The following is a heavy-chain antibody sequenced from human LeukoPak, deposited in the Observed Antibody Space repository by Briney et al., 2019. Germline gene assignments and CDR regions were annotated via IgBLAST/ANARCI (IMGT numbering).Heavy chain of an antibody. CDR1: GYSISSGYF. CDR3: ARDPYCSGGSCYPFDY. Sequence: ASETLSLTCTVFGYSISSGYFWGWIRQPPGKGLEWIGSMYHSGSIYHNPSLKSRVTISLDTSRNQFSLKLYSVTAADTAVYYCARDPYCSGGSCYPFDYWGQGTPVTVSP. V-gene: IGHV4-38-2*02. J-gene: IGHJ4*02. D-gene: IGHD2-15*01. CDR2: MYHSGSI.